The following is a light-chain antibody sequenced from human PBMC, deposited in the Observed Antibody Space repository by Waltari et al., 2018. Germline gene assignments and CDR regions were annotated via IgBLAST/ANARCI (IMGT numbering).Light chain of an antibody. V-gene: IGLV3-19*01. J-gene: IGLJ2*01. CDR1: SLRTSY. CDR2: GKN. CDR3: NTRDMSGDVV. Sequence: SSELSQDPAVSVALGQTVRITCQRASLRTSYASWSRQKPGPSPVLLIYGKNNRPSGIPDRFSASSSGNTASLTITGARAEDEADYYCNTRDMSGDVVFGGGTKLTVL.